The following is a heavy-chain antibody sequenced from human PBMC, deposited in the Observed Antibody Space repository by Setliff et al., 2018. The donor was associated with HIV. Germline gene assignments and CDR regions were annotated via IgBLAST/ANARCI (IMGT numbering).Heavy chain of an antibody. D-gene: IGHD2-21*02. V-gene: IGHV4-39*01. CDR1: GGSISSSSYY. CDR2: IYYRGNT. CDR3: ARHYGAVKSVVTVVAKYFPH. Sequence: SLTCNVSGGSISSSSYYWGWIRQPPGKGLEWIGSIYYRGNTYYNPSLKSRVTISVDTSKNQFSLKLTSVTAADTAVYYCARHYGAVKSVVTVVAKYFPHWGQGTLVTVSS. J-gene: IGHJ1*01.